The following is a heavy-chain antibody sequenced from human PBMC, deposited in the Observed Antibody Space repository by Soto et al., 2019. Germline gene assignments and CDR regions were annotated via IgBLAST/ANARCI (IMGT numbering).Heavy chain of an antibody. CDR2: ISYDGSNK. V-gene: IGHV3-30-3*01. CDR3: ARDGEQWLARGSFDY. CDR1: GFTFSSYA. J-gene: IGHJ4*02. D-gene: IGHD6-19*01. Sequence: QAQLVESGGGVVQPGRSLRLSCAASGFTFSSYAMHWVRQAPGKGLEWVAVISYDGSNKYYADSVKGRFTISRDNSKNTLYLQMNSLRAEDTAVYYCARDGEQWLARGSFDYWGQGTLVTVSS.